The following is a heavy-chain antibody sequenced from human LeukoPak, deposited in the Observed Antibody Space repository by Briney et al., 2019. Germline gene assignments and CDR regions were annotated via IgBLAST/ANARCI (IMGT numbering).Heavy chain of an antibody. Sequence: SVKVSCKASGGTFSSYAISWVRQAPGQGLEWMGGIIPIFGTANYAQKFQGRVTITADESTSTAYMELSSLRSEDTAVYYCARDRMVRGVRYYYMDVWGKGATVTISS. CDR2: IIPIFGTA. D-gene: IGHD3-10*01. CDR3: ARDRMVRGVRYYYMDV. CDR1: GGTFSSYA. V-gene: IGHV1-69*13. J-gene: IGHJ6*03.